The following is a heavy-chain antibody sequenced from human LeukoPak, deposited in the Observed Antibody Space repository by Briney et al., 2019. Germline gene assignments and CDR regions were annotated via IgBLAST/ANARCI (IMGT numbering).Heavy chain of an antibody. J-gene: IGHJ4*02. CDR3: ARVFHYYGSGSYYNVPDY. Sequence: GGSLRLSCAASGFTFSSYGMHWVRQAPGKGLEWVAFIRYDGSNKYYADSVKGRFTISRDNSKNTLYLQMNSLRAEDTAVYYCARVFHYYGSGSYYNVPDYWGQGTLVTVSS. D-gene: IGHD3-10*01. V-gene: IGHV3-30*02. CDR1: GFTFSSYG. CDR2: IRYDGSNK.